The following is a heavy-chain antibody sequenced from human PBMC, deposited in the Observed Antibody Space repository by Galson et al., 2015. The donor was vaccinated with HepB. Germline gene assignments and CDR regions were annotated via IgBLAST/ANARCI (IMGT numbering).Heavy chain of an antibody. Sequence: SLRLSCAASGFTVSSNYMNWVRQAPGKGLEWVSVIYGGGNTYYADSGEGRFTISRDNSKNTLYLQMNSLRADDTAVCYCAQLGTGYWGRGTLVTVSS. V-gene: IGHV3-53*01. CDR1: GFTVSSNY. CDR2: IYGGGNT. D-gene: IGHD7-27*01. J-gene: IGHJ4*02. CDR3: AQLGTGY.